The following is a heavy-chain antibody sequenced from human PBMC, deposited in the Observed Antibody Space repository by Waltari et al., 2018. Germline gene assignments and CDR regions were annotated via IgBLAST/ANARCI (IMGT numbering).Heavy chain of an antibody. J-gene: IGHJ5*02. Sequence: QLQLRVTGPGLVRPSGTLSLTCAVSGESMSTTDLWNWVRQSPQRGLEWIGQVQRSGKTNYNPSFVSRVTVSLDTSNNQFSLKMTSATATDTAIYYCARDRGRGLCLDTWGPGTLVTVSP. V-gene: IGHV4-4*02. CDR3: ARDRGRGLCLDT. CDR1: GESMSTTDL. CDR2: VQRSGKT. D-gene: IGHD2-15*01.